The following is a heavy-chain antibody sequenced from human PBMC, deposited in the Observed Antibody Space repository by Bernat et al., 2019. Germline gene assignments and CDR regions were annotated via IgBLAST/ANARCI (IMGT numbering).Heavy chain of an antibody. CDR1: GFTVSNSY. CDR3: ARDSLDSSSWWINYGMDV. Sequence: EVQLVESGGGLVQAGGSLRLSCAASGFTVSNSYMTWVRQAPGKGLEWVSVIYSGGHTYYADSVKGRFTISRDNFKNTLYLQMNSLRAEDTAVYYCARDSLDSSSWWINYGMDVWGQGTTVTVSS. J-gene: IGHJ6*02. CDR2: IYSGGHT. V-gene: IGHV3-66*01. D-gene: IGHD6-13*01.